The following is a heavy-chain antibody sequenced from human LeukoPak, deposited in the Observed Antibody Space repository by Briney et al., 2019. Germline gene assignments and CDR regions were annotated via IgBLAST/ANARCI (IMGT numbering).Heavy chain of an antibody. D-gene: IGHD4-11*01. J-gene: IGHJ5*02. V-gene: IGHV1-3*01. Sequence: ASVKVSCKASGYTFTSYAMHWVRQAPGQRLEWMGWINAGNGNTKYSQKFQGRVTITRDTSASTAYMELSSLRSEDTAVYYCAGVHDYSNTNWFDPWGQGTLVTVSS. CDR3: AGVHDYSNTNWFDP. CDR1: GYTFTSYA. CDR2: INAGNGNT.